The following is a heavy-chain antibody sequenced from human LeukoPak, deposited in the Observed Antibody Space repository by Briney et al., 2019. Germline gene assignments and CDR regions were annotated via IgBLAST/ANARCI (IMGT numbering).Heavy chain of an antibody. V-gene: IGHV3-9*01. Sequence: PGRSLRLSCAASGFTFDDYAMHWVRQAPGKGLEWVSGISWNSGSIVYADSVKGRFTISRDNAKNSLYLQMNSLRAEDTALYYCAKDLVLSGYDLTFDYWGQGTLVTVSS. CDR2: ISWNSGSI. D-gene: IGHD5-12*01. CDR1: GFTFDDYA. J-gene: IGHJ4*02. CDR3: AKDLVLSGYDLTFDY.